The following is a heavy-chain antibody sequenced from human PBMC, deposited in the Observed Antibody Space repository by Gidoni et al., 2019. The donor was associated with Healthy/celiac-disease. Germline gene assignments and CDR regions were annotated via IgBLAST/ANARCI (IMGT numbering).Heavy chain of an antibody. CDR3: AKDMGDSYYYYYGMDV. D-gene: IGHD2-21*02. J-gene: IGHJ6*02. V-gene: IGHV3-9*01. CDR1: GFTFDDYA. CDR2: ISWNSGSI. Sequence: EVQLVESGGGLVQPGRSLRLSCAASGFTFDDYAMHWVRQAPGKGLEGGSGISWNSGSIGYADSVKGRFTISRDNAKNSLYLQMNSLRAEDTALYYCAKDMGDSYYYYYGMDVWGQGTTVTVSS.